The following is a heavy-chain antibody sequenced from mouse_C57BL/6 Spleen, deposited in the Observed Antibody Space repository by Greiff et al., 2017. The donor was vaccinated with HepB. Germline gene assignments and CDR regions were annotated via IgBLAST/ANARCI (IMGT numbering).Heavy chain of an antibody. CDR2: FHPYNDDT. V-gene: IGHV1-47*01. CDR3: AREGYGSSGFFAY. J-gene: IGHJ3*01. D-gene: IGHD1-1*01. CDR1: GYTFTTYP. Sequence: QVHVKQSGAELVKPGASVKMSCKASGYTFTTYPIEWMKQNHGKSLEWIGNFHPYNDDTKYNEKFKGKATLTVEKSSSTVYLELSRLTSDDSAVYYCAREGYGSSGFFAYWGQGTLVTVSA.